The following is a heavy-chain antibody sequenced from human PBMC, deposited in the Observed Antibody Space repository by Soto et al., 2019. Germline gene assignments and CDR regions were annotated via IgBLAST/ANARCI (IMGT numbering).Heavy chain of an antibody. Sequence: EVQLVESGGGLVQPGESLRLSCAASGFTFSYYWMHWVRQAPGKGLVWVSRIHSDGSSTTYADSVKGRFTISRDNARNRLYLQMNSVRAEDTAVYYCARGDRGAFDLWGQGTVVTVSS. J-gene: IGHJ3*01. CDR1: GFTFSYYW. CDR3: ARGDRGAFDL. CDR2: IHSDGSST. V-gene: IGHV3-74*01. D-gene: IGHD1-26*01.